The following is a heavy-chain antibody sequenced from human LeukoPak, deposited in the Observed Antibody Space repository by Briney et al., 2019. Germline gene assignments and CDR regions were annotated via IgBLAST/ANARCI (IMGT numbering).Heavy chain of an antibody. CDR3: AKGVSRGTPYYFDY. CDR2: ISSGSHYI. V-gene: IGHV3-21*06. CDR1: GFTFSTYT. D-gene: IGHD2-2*01. J-gene: IGHJ4*02. Sequence: GSLRLSCAASGFTFSTYTMTWVRQVPGRGLEWVSSISSGSHYIYYADSVKGRFTISRDNAKHLLDLQMHSLRAEDTAVYYCAKGVSRGTPYYFDYWGQGTLVTVSS.